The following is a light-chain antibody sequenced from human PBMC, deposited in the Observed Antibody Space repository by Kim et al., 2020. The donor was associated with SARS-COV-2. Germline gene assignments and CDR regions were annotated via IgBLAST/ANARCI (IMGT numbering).Light chain of an antibody. CDR2: GVS. CDR1: QTIGRS. J-gene: IGKJ1*01. Sequence: EIVMMQPPATLSVSPGERATLSCRASQTIGRSLAWYQQRPGQAPRLLIYGVSTRATGIPARFSGSGSEAEFTLTISSLQSEDFAVYYCQHYNHWPPWTFGQGTKVDIK. V-gene: IGKV3-15*01. CDR3: QHYNHWPPWT.